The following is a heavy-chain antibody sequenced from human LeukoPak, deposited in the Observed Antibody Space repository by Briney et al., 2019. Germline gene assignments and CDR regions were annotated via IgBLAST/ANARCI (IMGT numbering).Heavy chain of an antibody. Sequence: SETLSLTCTDSGDSISSYYWSWIRQPPGKGLEWIGYIYYSGSTNYNPSLKSRVTISVDTSKNQFSLKLSSVTAADTAVYYCARDGSGSYYSNDAFDIWGQGTMVTVSS. CDR2: IYYSGST. V-gene: IGHV4-59*01. D-gene: IGHD3-10*01. CDR1: GDSISSYY. CDR3: ARDGSGSYYSNDAFDI. J-gene: IGHJ3*02.